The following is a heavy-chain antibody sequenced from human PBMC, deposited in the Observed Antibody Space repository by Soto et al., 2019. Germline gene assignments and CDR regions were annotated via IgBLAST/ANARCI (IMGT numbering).Heavy chain of an antibody. CDR2: INRDANDI. J-gene: IGHJ5*01. Sequence: EVQLVESGGGLVQPGGSLRLSCEASRGAFGDYWMHWVRQAPGKGLVWVSRINRDANDIIYADSVKGRFTASRDNAKNMVFLQMNSLRVEDAAVYYCGRDVPNNWFDSWGQGTLVTVSS. CDR3: GRDVPNNWFDS. CDR1: RGAFGDYW. V-gene: IGHV3-74*01. D-gene: IGHD3-10*02.